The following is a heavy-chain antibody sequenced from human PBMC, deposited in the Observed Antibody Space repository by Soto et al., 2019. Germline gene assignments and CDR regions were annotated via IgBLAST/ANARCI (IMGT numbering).Heavy chain of an antibody. V-gene: IGHV4-34*01. Sequence: QVQLQQWGAGLLKPSETLSLTCAVYGGSFSGYYWSWFRQPPGKGLEWIGEINRSGSTNYNPSLKSRVTISVDTSKNQSTLKLSSVTAADTAVYYCARGGYCSSTSCYLGYYYGMDVWGQGTTVTVSS. CDR1: GGSFSGYY. J-gene: IGHJ6*02. CDR2: INRSGST. D-gene: IGHD2-2*01. CDR3: ARGGYCSSTSCYLGYYYGMDV.